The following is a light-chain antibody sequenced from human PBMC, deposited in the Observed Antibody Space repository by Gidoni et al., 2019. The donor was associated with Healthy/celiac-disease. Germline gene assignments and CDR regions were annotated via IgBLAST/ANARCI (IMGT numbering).Light chain of an antibody. CDR3: QQYGSAPET. J-gene: IGKJ1*01. CDR2: GAS. Sequence: EIVLTQSPGTLSFSPGERATLSCRASQSVSSSYLAWYQQNPGQAPRLLIYGASSRATGIPDRFSGSGSGTDFTLTIRRLEPEDFAVFYCQQYGSAPETFGQGTKVEIK. V-gene: IGKV3-20*01. CDR1: QSVSSSY.